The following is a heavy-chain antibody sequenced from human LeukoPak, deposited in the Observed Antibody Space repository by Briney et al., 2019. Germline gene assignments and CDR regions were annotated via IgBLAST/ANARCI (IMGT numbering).Heavy chain of an antibody. Sequence: SETLSLTCTVSGGSISSSSYYWGWIRQPPGKGLERIGSIYYSGSTYYNPSLKSRVTISVDTSKNQFSLKLSSVTAADTAVYYCARRDIVATISYFDYWGQGTLVTVSS. J-gene: IGHJ4*02. CDR1: GGSISSSSYY. V-gene: IGHV4-39*01. CDR2: IYYSGST. D-gene: IGHD5-12*01. CDR3: ARRDIVATISYFDY.